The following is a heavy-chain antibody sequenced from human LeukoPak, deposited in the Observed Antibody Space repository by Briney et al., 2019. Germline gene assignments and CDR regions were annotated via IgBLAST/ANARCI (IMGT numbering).Heavy chain of an antibody. CDR2: IWYDGSNK. D-gene: IGHD6-13*01. CDR3: ARDSSLPSGRIATYLDY. J-gene: IGHJ4*02. V-gene: IGHV3-33*01. Sequence: GGSLRLSCAASGFTFSSYGMHWVRQAPGKGLEWVAVIWYDGSNKYYADSVKGRFTISRDNSKNTLYLQMNSLGAEDTAVYYCARDSSLPSGRIATYLDYWGQGTLVTVSS. CDR1: GFTFSSYG.